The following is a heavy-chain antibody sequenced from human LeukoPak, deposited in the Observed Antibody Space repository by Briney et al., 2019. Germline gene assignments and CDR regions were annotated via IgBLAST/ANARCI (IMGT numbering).Heavy chain of an antibody. CDR1: GGSFSGYY. Sequence: SETLSLTCAVYGGSFSGYYWSWIRQPPGKGLEWIGEINHSGSTNNNPSLKSRVTISVDTSKNQFSLKLSSVTAADTAVYYCARGGRVVVAATPTNWFDPWGQGTLVTVSS. D-gene: IGHD2-15*01. V-gene: IGHV4-34*01. CDR3: ARGGRVVVAATPTNWFDP. CDR2: INHSGST. J-gene: IGHJ5*02.